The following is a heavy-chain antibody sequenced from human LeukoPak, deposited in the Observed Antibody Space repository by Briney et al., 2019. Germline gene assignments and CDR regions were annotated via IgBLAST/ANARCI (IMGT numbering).Heavy chain of an antibody. CDR3: AKGPHYDFWSGYLDY. CDR1: GFTFSSYG. J-gene: IGHJ4*02. D-gene: IGHD3-3*01. CDR2: IWYDGSNK. Sequence: GRSLRLSCAASGFTFSSYGMHWVRQAPGKGLEWVAVIWYDGSNKYYADSVKGRFTISRDNSKNTLYLQMNSLRAEDTAVYYCAKGPHYDFWSGYLDYWGQGTLVTASS. V-gene: IGHV3-33*06.